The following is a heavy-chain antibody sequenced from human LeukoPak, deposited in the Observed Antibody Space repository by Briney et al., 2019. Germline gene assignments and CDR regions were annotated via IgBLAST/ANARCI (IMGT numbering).Heavy chain of an antibody. CDR2: IYYSGST. D-gene: IGHD3-22*01. Sequence: SETLSLTCTVSDGSISSYYWSWIRQPPGKGLEWIGYIYYSGSTNYNPSLKSRVTISVDTSKNQFSLKLSSVTAADTAVYYCARDKAPGCYDSSGYYDYWGQGTLVTVSS. J-gene: IGHJ4*02. CDR1: DGSISSYY. CDR3: ARDKAPGCYDSSGYYDY. V-gene: IGHV4-59*01.